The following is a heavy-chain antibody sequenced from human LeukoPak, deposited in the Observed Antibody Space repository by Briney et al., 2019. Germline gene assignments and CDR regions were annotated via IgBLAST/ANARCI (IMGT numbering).Heavy chain of an antibody. CDR1: GGSISSSSDY. CDR2: IYYSGST. CDR3: ARSAYYDFWSGPTPAYYFDY. D-gene: IGHD3-3*01. Sequence: SETLSLTCTVSGGSISSSSDYWGWIRQPPGKGLEWIGSIYYSGSTYYNPSLKSRVTISVDTSKNQFSLKLSSVTAADTAVYYCARSAYYDFWSGPTPAYYFDYWGQGTLVTVSS. J-gene: IGHJ4*02. V-gene: IGHV4-39*01.